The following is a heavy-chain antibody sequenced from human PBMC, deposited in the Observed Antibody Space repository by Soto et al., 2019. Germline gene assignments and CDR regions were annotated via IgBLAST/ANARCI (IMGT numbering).Heavy chain of an antibody. CDR1: GGTFSSYG. Sequence: QVQLVQSGAEVWKPGSSVKVSCKAFGGTFSSYGISWVRQAPGQGLEWMGGIIPILGTSNYAQKFQGRVTITADESTNTAYMELSSLRSEDTAIYYCARVAPVDDSNYGWFASWGQGTLVTVSS. CDR2: IIPILGTS. D-gene: IGHD4-4*01. V-gene: IGHV1-69*01. CDR3: ARVAPVDDSNYGWFAS. J-gene: IGHJ5*01.